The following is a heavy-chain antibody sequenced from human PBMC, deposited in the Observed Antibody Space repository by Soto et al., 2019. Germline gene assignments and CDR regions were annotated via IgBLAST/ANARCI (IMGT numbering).Heavy chain of an antibody. CDR1: GFTFSNYA. D-gene: IGHD2-2*01. Sequence: PGGSLRLSCAASGFTFSNYAMSWVRQAPGKGLEWVSGISGSGAIIYYADSVKGRFTISRDTSKNTLYLQMNSLRADDTAVFYCVKNFYCSTTITCSPSTWYTDVWGKGTTVTGSS. J-gene: IGHJ6*03. V-gene: IGHV3-23*01. CDR3: VKNFYCSTTITCSPSTWYTDV. CDR2: ISGSGAII.